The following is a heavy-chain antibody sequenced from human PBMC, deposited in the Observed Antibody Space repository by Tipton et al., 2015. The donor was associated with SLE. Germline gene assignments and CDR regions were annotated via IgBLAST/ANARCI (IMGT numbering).Heavy chain of an antibody. CDR2: INHSGST. CDR1: GGSFSGYY. D-gene: IGHD3-16*01. Sequence: LRLSCAVYGGSFSGYYWSWIRQPPGKGLEWIGEINHSGSTNYNPSLKSRVTISVDTSKNQFSLKLSSVTAADTAVYYCARRGWGSKPFDYWGQGTLVTVSS. V-gene: IGHV4-34*01. CDR3: ARRGWGSKPFDY. J-gene: IGHJ4*02.